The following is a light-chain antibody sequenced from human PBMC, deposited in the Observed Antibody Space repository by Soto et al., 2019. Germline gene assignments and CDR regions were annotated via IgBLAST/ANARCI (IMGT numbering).Light chain of an antibody. J-gene: IGLJ1*01. CDR2: GNS. Sequence: QSVLTQPPSVSGAPGQRVTISCTGSSSNIGAGYDVHWYQQLPGTAPKLLIYGNSNRPSGVPDRFSGSKSGTSASLAITGLQADDEGDYYCESYDGGRTLRVFGTGTKGTVL. CDR1: SSNIGAGYD. V-gene: IGLV1-40*01. CDR3: ESYDGGRTLRV.